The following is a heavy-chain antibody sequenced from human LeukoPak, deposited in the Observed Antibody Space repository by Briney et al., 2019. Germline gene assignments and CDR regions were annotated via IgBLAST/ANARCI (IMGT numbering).Heavy chain of an antibody. CDR2: INPNSGGT. CDR3: ARDLSGSWVVATVTSHY. CDR1: GYTFTDYH. V-gene: IGHV1-2*02. Sequence: GASVKVSCKASGYTFTDYHMHWVRQAPGQGLEWMGWINPNSGGTNYAQKFQGRVTMTRDSSISTAYMELSRLRSDDTAVYYCARDLSGSWVVATVTSHYWGQGTLVTVSS. J-gene: IGHJ4*02. D-gene: IGHD5-12*01.